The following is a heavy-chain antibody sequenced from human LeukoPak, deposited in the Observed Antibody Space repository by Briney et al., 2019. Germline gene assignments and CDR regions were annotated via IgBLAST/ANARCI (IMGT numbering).Heavy chain of an antibody. Sequence: GGSLRLSCAASGFTFSSYSMNWVRQAPGKGLEWVAFIRYDGSNKYYADSVKGRFTISRDNSKNTLYLQMNSLRAEDTAVYYCAKTYSSGSKTNYYYYMDVWGKGTTVTISS. CDR3: AKTYSSGSKTNYYYYMDV. J-gene: IGHJ6*03. V-gene: IGHV3-30*02. D-gene: IGHD6-19*01. CDR1: GFTFSSYS. CDR2: IRYDGSNK.